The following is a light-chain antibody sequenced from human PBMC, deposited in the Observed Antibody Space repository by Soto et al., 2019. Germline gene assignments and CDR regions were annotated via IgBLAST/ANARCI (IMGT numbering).Light chain of an antibody. CDR2: VNSDGSH. J-gene: IGLJ3*02. CDR3: QTWVTGIRV. V-gene: IGLV4-69*01. CDR1: SGRSSYA. Sequence: QSVLTQSPSASASLGASVRLTCTLSSGRSSYAIAWHQQQPEKGPRYLMKVNSDGSHTKGDGIPDRFSGSSSGAERYITISSLQSEDEADYYCQTWVTGIRVFGGGTKLTVL.